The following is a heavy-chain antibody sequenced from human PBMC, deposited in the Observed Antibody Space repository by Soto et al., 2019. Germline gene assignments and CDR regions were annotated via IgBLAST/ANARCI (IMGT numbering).Heavy chain of an antibody. CDR1: GFTVSSNY. Sequence: GGSLRLSCAASGFTVSSNYMSWVRQAPGKGLEWVSVIYSGGSTYYADSVKGRFTISRDNSKNTLYLQMNSLRAEDTAVYYCARGVLTYYYDSSGYYLDYWGQGTLVTVSS. J-gene: IGHJ4*02. CDR2: IYSGGST. D-gene: IGHD3-22*01. V-gene: IGHV3-53*01. CDR3: ARGVLTYYYDSSGYYLDY.